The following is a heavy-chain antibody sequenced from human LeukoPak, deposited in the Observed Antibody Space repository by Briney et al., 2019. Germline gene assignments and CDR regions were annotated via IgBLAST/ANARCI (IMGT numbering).Heavy chain of an antibody. J-gene: IGHJ4*02. CDR2: IIPMFGTA. CDR1: GDTLSVYA. V-gene: IGHV1-69*13. CDR3: AGGGAGASYFDY. D-gene: IGHD1-26*01. Sequence: GASVKVSCKASGDTLSVYAYSWVRQAPGQGLEWMGGIIPMFGTASYAQKFQGRVTITADESTSTAYMELSSLRSEDTAVYYCAGGGAGASYFDYWGQGTLVTVSS.